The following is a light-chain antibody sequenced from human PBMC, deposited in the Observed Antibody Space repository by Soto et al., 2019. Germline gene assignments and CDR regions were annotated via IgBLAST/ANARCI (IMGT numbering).Light chain of an antibody. CDR2: GAS. CDR3: QQYGSSNT. V-gene: IGKV3-20*01. J-gene: IGKJ2*01. CDR1: QSVSSRS. Sequence: IVVTQSPGTLSLSPGERATLSCRASQSVSSRSLAWYQQKGCQAPRLLLYGASRRATGLPDRFSGSWSGTDFTITISRLEPDDFAVYYCQQYGSSNTFGQGTKLEIK.